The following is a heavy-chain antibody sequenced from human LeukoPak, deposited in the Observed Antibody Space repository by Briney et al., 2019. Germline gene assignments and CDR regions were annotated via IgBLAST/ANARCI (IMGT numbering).Heavy chain of an antibody. V-gene: IGHV3-48*04. CDR3: ARSAMFYYYMDV. CDR2: ISSSGGTI. D-gene: IGHD3-10*02. Sequence: HPGGSLRLSCAASGFTFSSYWMSWVRQAPGKGLEWVSYISSSGGTIHYADSVKGRFSISRDNAKNSLYLQMNSLRAEDTAVYYCARSAMFYYYMDVWGKGTTVTISS. CDR1: GFTFSSYW. J-gene: IGHJ6*03.